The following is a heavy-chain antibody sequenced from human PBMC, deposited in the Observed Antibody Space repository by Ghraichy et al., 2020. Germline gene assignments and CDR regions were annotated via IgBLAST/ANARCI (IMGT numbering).Heavy chain of an antibody. V-gene: IGHV3-30-3*01. CDR3: ARVPGDYLYWYFDL. Sequence: GGSLRLSCAASGFTFSSYAMHWVRQAPGKGLEWVAVISYDGSNKYYADSVKGRFTISRDNSKNTLYLQMNSLRAEDTAVYYCARVPGDYLYWYFDLWGRGTLVTVSS. CDR1: GFTFSSYA. D-gene: IGHD4-17*01. J-gene: IGHJ2*01. CDR2: ISYDGSNK.